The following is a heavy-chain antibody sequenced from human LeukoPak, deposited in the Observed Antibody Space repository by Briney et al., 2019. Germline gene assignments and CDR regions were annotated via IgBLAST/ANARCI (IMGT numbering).Heavy chain of an antibody. CDR2: ISAYNGNT. D-gene: IGHD3-10*01. J-gene: IGHJ5*02. CDR1: GYTFTSYG. Sequence: ASVKVSCKASGYTFTSYGISWVRQAPGQGLEWMGWISAYNGNTNYAQKLQGRVTMTTDTSTSTAYMVLRSLRSDDTAVYYCARASAQYYYGSGSPWGQGTLVTVSS. V-gene: IGHV1-18*04. CDR3: ARASAQYYYGSGSP.